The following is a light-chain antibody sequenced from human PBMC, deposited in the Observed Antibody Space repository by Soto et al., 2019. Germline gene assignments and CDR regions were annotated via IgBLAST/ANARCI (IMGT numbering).Light chain of an antibody. CDR3: HHRINWPPIT. J-gene: IGKJ5*01. CDR2: DAS. CDR1: QSVRNY. Sequence: EIVLTQSPATLSLSPGERATLSCRASQSVRNYLAWYQQKPGQAPRLLIYDASNRATGIPARFSGSGSGTDFTLTISSLEHEDFAVYYCHHRINWPPITFGQGTRLEI. V-gene: IGKV3-11*01.